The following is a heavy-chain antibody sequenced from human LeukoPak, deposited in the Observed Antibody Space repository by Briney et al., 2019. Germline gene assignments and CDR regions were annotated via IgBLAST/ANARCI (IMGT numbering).Heavy chain of an antibody. V-gene: IGHV4-34*01. D-gene: IGHD6-19*01. CDR2: INHSGST. CDR1: GGSFSVYY. J-gene: IGHJ4*02. Sequence: PSETLSLTCAVYGGSFSVYYWSWIRQPPGKGLEWIGEINHSGSTNYNPSLKSRVTISVDTSKNQFSLKLSSVTAADTAVYYCAGRGMQWLARNWGQGTLVTVSS. CDR3: AGRGMQWLARN.